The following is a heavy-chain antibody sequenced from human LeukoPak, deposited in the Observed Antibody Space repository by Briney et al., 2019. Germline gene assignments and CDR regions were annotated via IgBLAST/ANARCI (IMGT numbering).Heavy chain of an antibody. V-gene: IGHV4-59*01. D-gene: IGHD6-13*01. CDR2: IYYSGST. CDR3: ARGGSDSSSWYERDEDAFDI. Sequence: PSETLSLTCTVSGGSISSYYWSWIRQPPGKGLEWIGYIYYSGSTNYNPSLKSRVTISVDTSKNQFSLKLSSVTAADTAVYYCARGGSDSSSWYERDEDAFDIWGPGTMVTVSS. J-gene: IGHJ3*02. CDR1: GGSISSYY.